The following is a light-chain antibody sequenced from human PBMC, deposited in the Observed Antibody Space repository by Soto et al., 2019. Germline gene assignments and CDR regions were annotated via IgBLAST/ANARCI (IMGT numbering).Light chain of an antibody. Sequence: EIVMTQSPATLSVSPGDGATLSCRASQSVDSNLAWYQQKPGQTPRLLIYGASTRPTGIPARFSGSGSGTEFTLTIISLQSEDSAVYYCQQYYNWPQLTFGGGTRVEIE. J-gene: IGKJ4*01. V-gene: IGKV3D-15*01. CDR3: QQYYNWPQLT. CDR1: QSVDSN. CDR2: GAS.